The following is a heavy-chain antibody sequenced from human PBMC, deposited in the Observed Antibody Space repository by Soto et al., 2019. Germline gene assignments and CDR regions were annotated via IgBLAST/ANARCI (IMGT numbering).Heavy chain of an antibody. V-gene: IGHV4-59*01. CDR1: GGSISSYY. D-gene: IGHD1-1*01. J-gene: IGHJ5*02. CDR2: IYYSGST. Sequence: ASETLSLTCTVSGGSISSYYWSWIRQPPGKGLEWIGYIYYSGSTNYNPSLKSRVTLSVDTSKNQFSLKLSSVTAADTAVYYCARMYNWNDNWFDPWGQGTLVTVSS. CDR3: ARMYNWNDNWFDP.